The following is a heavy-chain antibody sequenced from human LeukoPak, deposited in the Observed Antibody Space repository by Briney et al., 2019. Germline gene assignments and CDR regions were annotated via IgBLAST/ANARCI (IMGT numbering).Heavy chain of an antibody. CDR3: AKQRLLAYYFYY. V-gene: IGHV3-9*01. CDR1: GFTFDDYA. J-gene: IGHJ4*02. CDR2: ISWNSGSI. Sequence: PGGSLRLSCAASGFTFDDYAMHWVRQAPGKGLEWVSGISWNSGSIVYADSVKGRFTISRDNAKNSLYLQMNSLRAEDTALYYCAKQRLLAYYFYYWGQGTLVTVSS. D-gene: IGHD6-25*01.